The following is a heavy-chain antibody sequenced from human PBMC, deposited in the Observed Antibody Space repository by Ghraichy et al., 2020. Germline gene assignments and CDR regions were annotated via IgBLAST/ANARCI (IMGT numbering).Heavy chain of an antibody. CDR3: AKYQAGSYSWYGLDSYGMDV. D-gene: IGHD1-26*01. V-gene: IGHV3-53*01. J-gene: IGHJ6*02. Sequence: GGSLRLSCAASGFSVNSNYLTWVRQAPGKGLEWVSVIYSGGSTLYADSVKGRFTISRDHSKNTLYLQMDSLRVEDTAVYYCAKYQAGSYSWYGLDSYGMDVWGQGTTVIVSS. CDR1: GFSVNSNY. CDR2: IYSGGST.